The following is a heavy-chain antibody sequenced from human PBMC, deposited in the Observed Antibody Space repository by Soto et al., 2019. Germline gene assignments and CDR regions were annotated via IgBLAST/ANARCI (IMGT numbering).Heavy chain of an antibody. CDR2: INGNGDST. CDR3: VRVGSGYDF. Sequence: EVQLVESGGGLVQPGGSLRLSCAASGFTFSGYSMHWVRQAPGKGLEYVSAINGNGDSTYYTNSVKGRFTISRDNSKNTLYLQMRSLRADDMAVYFCVRVGSGYDFWGQGTLATVSS. D-gene: IGHD1-26*01. CDR1: GFTFSGYS. V-gene: IGHV3-64*01. J-gene: IGHJ4*02.